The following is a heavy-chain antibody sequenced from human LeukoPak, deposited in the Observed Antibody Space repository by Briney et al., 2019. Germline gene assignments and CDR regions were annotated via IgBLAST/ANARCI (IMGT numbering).Heavy chain of an antibody. CDR3: ARVLHAPYLIDS. CDR2: VFRLQTVRT. Sequence: KPSETLSLTCTVSDSSITSTYYWAWFRQPPGKGLEWIATVFRLQTVRTFNNPSLGSPVTMSLDPSHNQFSLNLTSVTAADTALYFCARVLHAPYLIDSWGQGTLVTVSS. J-gene: IGHJ4*02. V-gene: IGHV4-38-2*02. CDR1: DSSITSTYY. D-gene: IGHD2-8*01.